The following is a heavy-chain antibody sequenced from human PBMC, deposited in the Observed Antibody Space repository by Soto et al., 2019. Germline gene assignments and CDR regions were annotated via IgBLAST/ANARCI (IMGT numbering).Heavy chain of an antibody. J-gene: IGHJ4*02. CDR3: AKEDYYDSSGYSPAVDY. D-gene: IGHD3-22*01. V-gene: IGHV3-30*18. CDR1: GFTFSSYG. Sequence: QVQLVESGGGVVQPGRSLRLSCAASGFTFSSYGMHWVRQAPGKGLEWVAVISYDGSNKYYADSVKGRFTISRDNSKNTLYLKMNSLRAADTAVYYWAKEDYYDSSGYSPAVDYWGQGTLVTVSS. CDR2: ISYDGSNK.